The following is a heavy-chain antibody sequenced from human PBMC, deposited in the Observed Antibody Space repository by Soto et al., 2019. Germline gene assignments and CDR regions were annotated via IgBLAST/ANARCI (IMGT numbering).Heavy chain of an antibody. J-gene: IGHJ6*02. CDR2: INPNSGGT. CDR3: AIESFVQLGPGGYYYGMDV. D-gene: IGHD6-6*01. V-gene: IGHV1-2*04. Sequence: ASVKVSCKASGYTFTGYYMHWVRQAPGQGLEWMGWINPNSGGTNYAQKFQGWVTMTRDTSISTAYMELSRLRSDDTAVYYCAIESFVQLGPGGYYYGMDVWGQGTTVTVSS. CDR1: GYTFTGYY.